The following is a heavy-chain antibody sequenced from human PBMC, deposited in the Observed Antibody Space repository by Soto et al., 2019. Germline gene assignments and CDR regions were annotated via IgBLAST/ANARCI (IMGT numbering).Heavy chain of an antibody. J-gene: IGHJ6*02. D-gene: IGHD5-12*01. Sequence: PGGSLRLSCAASGFTFRNFGLYWVLQAPGRGLEWVAVISYDGTKKYYAESVKGRFSISRDNSKNTLYLQMNSLKFEDTAVYVCANEVDVAFSSLQYGMDVWGQGTTVTVSS. CDR2: ISYDGTKK. V-gene: IGHV3-30*18. CDR3: ANEVDVAFSSLQYGMDV. CDR1: GFTFRNFG.